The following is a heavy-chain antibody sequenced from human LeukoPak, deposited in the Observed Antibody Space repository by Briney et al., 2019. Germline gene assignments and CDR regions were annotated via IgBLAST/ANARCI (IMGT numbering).Heavy chain of an antibody. V-gene: IGHV4-4*07. J-gene: IGHJ6*02. CDR2: IYTSGST. D-gene: IGHD5-18*01. CDR1: GGSISSYY. CDR3: ARGRGYGLYYYYYGMDG. Sequence: SETLSLTCTVSGGSISSYYWSWIRQPAGKGLEWIGRIYTSGSTNYNPSLKSRVTMSVDTSKNQFSLKLSSVTAADTAVYYCARGRGYGLYYYYYGMDGWGQGTTVTVSS.